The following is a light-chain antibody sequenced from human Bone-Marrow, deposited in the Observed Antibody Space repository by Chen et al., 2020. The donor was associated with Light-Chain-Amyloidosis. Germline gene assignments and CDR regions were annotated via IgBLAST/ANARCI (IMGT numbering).Light chain of an antibody. Sequence: QSALTQSASVSGPPGQSLTISCTGTSSDVGGYNYVSWYQQHPGKAPKLMIYDVSNRPSGVSNRFSGSKSGNTASLTISGLQAEDEADYYCSSYTSSSTWVFGGGTKLTVL. CDR2: DVS. CDR3: SSYTSSSTWV. J-gene: IGLJ3*02. V-gene: IGLV2-14*01. CDR1: SSDVGGYNY.